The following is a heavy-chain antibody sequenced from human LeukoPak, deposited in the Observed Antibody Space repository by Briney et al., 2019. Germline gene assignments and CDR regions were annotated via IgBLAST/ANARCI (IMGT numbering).Heavy chain of an antibody. CDR1: GITFSRYA. J-gene: IGHJ4*02. CDR3: ARRAGAYSHPYDY. Sequence: GGSLRLSCAASGITFSRYAMSWVRQAPGKGLEWVSFIYSDNTHYSDSVKGRFTISRDNSKNTLYLQMNSLRAEDTAVYYCARRAGAYSHPYDYWGQGTLVTVSS. D-gene: IGHD4/OR15-4a*01. CDR2: IYSDNT. V-gene: IGHV3-53*01.